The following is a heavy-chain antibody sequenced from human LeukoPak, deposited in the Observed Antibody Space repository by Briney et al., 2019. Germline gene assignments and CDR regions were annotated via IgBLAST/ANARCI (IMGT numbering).Heavy chain of an antibody. CDR2: ISGSGGST. Sequence: GGSLRLSCAASGFTFNTYSMNWVRQAPGKGLEWVSAISGSGGSTYYADSVKGRFTISRDNSKNTLYLQMNSLRAEDTAVYYCAKDSPRYCSGGSCYSYGALDIWGQGTMVTVSS. J-gene: IGHJ3*02. CDR1: GFTFNTYS. CDR3: AKDSPRYCSGGSCYSYGALDI. V-gene: IGHV3-23*01. D-gene: IGHD2-15*01.